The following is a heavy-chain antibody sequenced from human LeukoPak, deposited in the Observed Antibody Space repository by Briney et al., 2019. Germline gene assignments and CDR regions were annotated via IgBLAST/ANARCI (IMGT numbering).Heavy chain of an antibody. J-gene: IGHJ4*02. CDR2: IKQDGSEK. CDR1: GFTFSSYW. CDR3: ARAIFGVVTYYFDY. D-gene: IGHD3-3*01. V-gene: IGHV3-7*01. Sequence: GGSLRLSCAASGFTFSSYWMSWVRQAPGKGLEWVANIKQDGSEKYYVDSVKGRFTIFRDNAKNSLYLQMNSLRAEDTAVYYCARAIFGVVTYYFDYWGQGTLVTVSS.